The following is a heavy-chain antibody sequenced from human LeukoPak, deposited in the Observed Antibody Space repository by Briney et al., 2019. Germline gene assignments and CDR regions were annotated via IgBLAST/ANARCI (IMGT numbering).Heavy chain of an antibody. CDR1: GFTFSSYA. Sequence: SGASLRLSCAASGFTFSSYAMSWVRQAPGKGLEWVSAISGSGGSTYYADSVKGRFTISRDNSQNTMYLQMNSLRAEDTDLYYCPKAPSRSYYTFDQWGQGTLVTVSS. D-gene: IGHD3-22*01. CDR3: PKAPSRSYYTFDQ. CDR2: ISGSGGST. J-gene: IGHJ4*02. V-gene: IGHV3-23*01.